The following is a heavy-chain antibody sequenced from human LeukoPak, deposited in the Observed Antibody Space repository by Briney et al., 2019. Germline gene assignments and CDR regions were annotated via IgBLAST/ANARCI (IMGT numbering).Heavy chain of an antibody. CDR3: AKASSSWYTRYFQH. Sequence: GGSLRLSCAASGFTFSSYAMSWVRQAPGKRLEWVSAISGSGGSTYYADSVKGRFTISRDNSKNTLYLQMNSLRAEDTAVYYCAKASSSWYTRYFQHWGQGTLVTVSS. J-gene: IGHJ1*01. V-gene: IGHV3-23*01. CDR1: GFTFSSYA. CDR2: ISGSGGST. D-gene: IGHD6-13*01.